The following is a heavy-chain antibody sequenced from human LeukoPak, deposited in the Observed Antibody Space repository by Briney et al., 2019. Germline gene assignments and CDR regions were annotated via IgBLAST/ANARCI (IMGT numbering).Heavy chain of an antibody. Sequence: GGSLRLSCAASGFTFSSYGMHWVRQAPGKGLEWVAFIRYDGSSKYYADSVKGRFTISRDNSKNTLYLQMNSLRAEDTAVYYCAKGPYYDFWSGYYSPYMDVWGKGTTVTVSS. J-gene: IGHJ6*03. CDR2: IRYDGSSK. D-gene: IGHD3-3*01. CDR1: GFTFSSYG. V-gene: IGHV3-30*02. CDR3: AKGPYYDFWSGYYSPYMDV.